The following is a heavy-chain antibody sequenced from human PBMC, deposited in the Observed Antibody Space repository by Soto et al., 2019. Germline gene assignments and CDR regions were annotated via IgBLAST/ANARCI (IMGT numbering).Heavy chain of an antibody. V-gene: IGHV3-74*01. Sequence: PGGSLRLSCAASGFTFSSYWMHWVRQAPGKGLEWVAGINSDGSSTCYADSVKGRFTISRDNAKNTLYLQMNSLRAEDTAVYYWARALRGILDACESWGQGTRVTVSS. CDR2: INSDGSST. CDR3: ARALRGILDACES. CDR1: GFTFSSYW. J-gene: IGHJ3*02. D-gene: IGHD3-9*01.